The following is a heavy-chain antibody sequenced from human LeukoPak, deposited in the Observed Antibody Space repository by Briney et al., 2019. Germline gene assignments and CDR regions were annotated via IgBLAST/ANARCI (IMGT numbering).Heavy chain of an antibody. V-gene: IGHV3-9*03. D-gene: IGHD6-13*01. J-gene: IGHJ3*02. Sequence: GGSLRLSCAASGFTFDDYAMHWVRQAPGKGLEWVSGITWDSGTLGYADSVKGRFTISRDNAKNSLYLQMNSLRAEDMALYYCAKDMTAAAFDAFDIWGQGTMVTVSS. CDR1: GFTFDDYA. CDR2: ITWDSGTL. CDR3: AKDMTAAAFDAFDI.